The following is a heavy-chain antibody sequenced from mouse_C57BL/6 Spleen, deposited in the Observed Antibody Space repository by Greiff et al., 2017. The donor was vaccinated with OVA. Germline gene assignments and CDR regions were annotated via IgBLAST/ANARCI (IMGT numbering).Heavy chain of an antibody. CDR3: ARPWDDGYYSAWFAY. V-gene: IGHV2-6*03. J-gene: IGHJ3*01. CDR2: IWSDGST. Sequence: VQRVESGPGLVAPSQSLSITCTVSGFSLTSYGVHWVRQPPGKGLEWLVVIWSDGSTTYNSALKSRLSISKDNSKSQVFLKMNSLQTDDTAMYYCARPWDDGYYSAWFAYWGQGTLVTVSA. D-gene: IGHD2-3*01. CDR1: GFSLTSYG.